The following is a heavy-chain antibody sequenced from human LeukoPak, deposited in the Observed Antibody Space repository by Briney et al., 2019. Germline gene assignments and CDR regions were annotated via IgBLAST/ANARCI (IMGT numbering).Heavy chain of an antibody. V-gene: IGHV3-74*01. J-gene: IGHJ5*01. CDR3: ARSSHYTIPFDS. CDR2: INSDGSVI. Sequence: GRSLRLSCAASRFRFSRFWMHRVRQAPGKGLVWVSRINSDGSVISFADSVKGRFTISRDNAKKTVYLQMNSLTVEDTAVYFCARSSHYTIPFDSWGQGMLVTVSS. CDR1: RFRFSRFW. D-gene: IGHD2-2*02.